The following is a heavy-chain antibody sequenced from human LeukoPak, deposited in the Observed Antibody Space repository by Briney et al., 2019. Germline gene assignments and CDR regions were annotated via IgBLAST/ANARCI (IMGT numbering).Heavy chain of an antibody. CDR2: IYHSGST. V-gene: IGHV4-30-2*01. D-gene: IGHD3-3*01. J-gene: IGHJ3*02. CDR3: ARDRGNYDFWSGAGAAFDI. Sequence: SETLSLTCTVSGGSISSGAYYWSWIRQPPGKGLEWIGYIYHSGSTYYNPSLKSRVTISVDRSKNQFSLKLSSVAAADTAVYYCARDRGNYDFWSGAGAAFDIWGQGTMVTVSS. CDR1: GGSISSGAYY.